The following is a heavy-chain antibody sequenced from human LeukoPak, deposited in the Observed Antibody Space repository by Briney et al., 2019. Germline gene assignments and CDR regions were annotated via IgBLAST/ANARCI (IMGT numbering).Heavy chain of an antibody. V-gene: IGHV3-21*01. Sequence: GGSLRLSCAASGFTFSSYSMNWVRQAPGKGLEWVSSISSSSYIYYADSVKGRFTISRDNAKNSLYLQMNSLRAKDTAVYYCARAYCSSTSCRHTYYYGMDVWGQGTTVTVSS. J-gene: IGHJ6*02. CDR1: GFTFSSYS. D-gene: IGHD2-2*01. CDR3: ARAYCSSTSCRHTYYYGMDV. CDR2: ISSSSYI.